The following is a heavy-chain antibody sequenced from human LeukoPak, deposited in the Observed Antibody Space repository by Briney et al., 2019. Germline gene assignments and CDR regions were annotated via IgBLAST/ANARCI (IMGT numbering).Heavy chain of an antibody. CDR1: GFAFSSYW. CDR3: ASGGVGYGDYNYYFDY. J-gene: IGHJ4*02. D-gene: IGHD4-17*01. CDR2: INSDGSST. V-gene: IGHV3-74*01. Sequence: PGGSLRLSCAASGFAFSSYWMHWVRQAPGKGLVWVSRINSDGSSTSYADSVKGRFTISRDTAKNTLYLQMNSLRAEDTAVYYCASGGVGYGDYNYYFDYWGQGTLVTVSS.